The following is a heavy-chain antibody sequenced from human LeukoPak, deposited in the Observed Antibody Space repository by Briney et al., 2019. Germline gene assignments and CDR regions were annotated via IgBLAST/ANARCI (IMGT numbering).Heavy chain of an antibody. Sequence: PGGPLRLSCAASGFTFDDYGMSWVRQAPGKGLEWVSGINWNGGSTGYADSVKGRFTISRDNAKNSLYLQMNSLRAEDTALYYCARDLGYCSSTSCYAWFDPWGQGTLVTVSS. CDR1: GFTFDDYG. J-gene: IGHJ5*02. D-gene: IGHD2-2*01. CDR2: INWNGGST. CDR3: ARDLGYCSSTSCYAWFDP. V-gene: IGHV3-20*04.